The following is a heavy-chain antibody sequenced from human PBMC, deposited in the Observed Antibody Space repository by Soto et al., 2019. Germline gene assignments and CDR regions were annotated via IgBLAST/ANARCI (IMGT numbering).Heavy chain of an antibody. CDR3: ARDRYGDYVDIRGDY. J-gene: IGHJ4*02. V-gene: IGHV3-21*01. CDR1: GFTFSSYS. CDR2: ISSSSSYI. D-gene: IGHD4-17*01. Sequence: GGSLRLSCAASGFTFSSYSMNWVRQAPGKGLEWVSSISSSSSYIYYADSVKGRFTISRDNAKNSLYLQMNSLRAEDTAVYYCARDRYGDYVDIRGDYWGQGTLVTVSS.